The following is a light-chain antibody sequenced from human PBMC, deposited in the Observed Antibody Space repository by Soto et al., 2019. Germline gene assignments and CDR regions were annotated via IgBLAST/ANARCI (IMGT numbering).Light chain of an antibody. CDR2: RNN. J-gene: IGLJ2*01. CDR1: SSNIGSNY. Sequence: QSVLTQPPSASGTPGQRVTIACSGSSSNIGSNYVYWYQQLPGTAPKLLIYRNNQRPSGVPVRFSGSKSGTSASLAISGLRSEDEADYYCAAWDDSLSGLFGVGTKVTVL. CDR3: AAWDDSLSGL. V-gene: IGLV1-47*01.